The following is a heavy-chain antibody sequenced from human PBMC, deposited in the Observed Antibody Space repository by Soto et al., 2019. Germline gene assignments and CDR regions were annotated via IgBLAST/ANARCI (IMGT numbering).Heavy chain of an antibody. CDR1: GGSISSYA. J-gene: IGHJ3*02. D-gene: IGHD3-3*01. Sequence: GASAKVSCEASGGSISSYAIRWLRQAPGKGLEWMGGIIPIFGTANYAQKFQGRVTITADKSTSTAYMELSSLRSEDTAVYYCARIPAIFGQVIIPRAFDIWGQGTMVTV. CDR3: ARIPAIFGQVIIPRAFDI. V-gene: IGHV1-69*06. CDR2: IIPIFGTA.